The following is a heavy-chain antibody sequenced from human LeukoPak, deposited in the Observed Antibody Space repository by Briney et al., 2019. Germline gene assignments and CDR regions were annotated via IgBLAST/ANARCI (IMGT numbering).Heavy chain of an antibody. Sequence: PGRSLRLSCAASGFTFSNYAMHWVRQAPGKGLEWVAVISYDGSNKYYADSVKGRFTISRDNSKNTLYLQMNSLRAEDTAVYYCARDMVRITMVRGVITSPTAYGMDVWGQGTTVTVS. J-gene: IGHJ6*02. D-gene: IGHD3-10*01. CDR2: ISYDGSNK. V-gene: IGHV3-30*04. CDR1: GFTFSNYA. CDR3: ARDMVRITMVRGVITSPTAYGMDV.